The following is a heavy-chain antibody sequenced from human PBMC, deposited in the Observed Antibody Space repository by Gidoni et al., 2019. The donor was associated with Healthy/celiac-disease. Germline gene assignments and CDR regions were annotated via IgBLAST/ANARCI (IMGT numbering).Heavy chain of an antibody. J-gene: IGHJ6*02. CDR1: GFTFSSYW. D-gene: IGHD2-2*01. CDR2: INSDGSST. CDR3: ARDRIYCSSTSCYYYYGMDV. Sequence: EVQLVESGGGLVQPGGSLRLSCAASGFTFSSYWMPWVRQAPGKGLVWVSRINSDGSSTSYADSVKGRFTISRDNAKNTLYLQMNSLRAEDTAVYYCARDRIYCSSTSCYYYYGMDVWGQGTTVTVSS. V-gene: IGHV3-74*01.